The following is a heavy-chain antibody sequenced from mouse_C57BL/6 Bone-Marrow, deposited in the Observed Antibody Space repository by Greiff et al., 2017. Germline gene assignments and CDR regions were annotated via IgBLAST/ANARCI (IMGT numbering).Heavy chain of an antibody. V-gene: IGHV2-3*01. J-gene: IGHJ1*03. CDR1: GFSLTSYG. Sequence: VKLVESGPGLVAPSQSLSITCTVSGFSLTSYGVSWVRQPPGKGLEWLGGIWGDGSTNYHSALISRLSIRKDNSKSQVFLKLNSLQTDDTATYYWAKEGLRYSYWDFEVWGTGTTVTVAS. D-gene: IGHD1-1*01. CDR3: AKEGLRYSYWDFEV. CDR2: IWGDGST.